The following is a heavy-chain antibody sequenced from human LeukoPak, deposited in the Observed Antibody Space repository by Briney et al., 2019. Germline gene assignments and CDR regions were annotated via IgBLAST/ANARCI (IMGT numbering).Heavy chain of an antibody. D-gene: IGHD3-10*01. CDR2: ISGSRACVGRI. CDR3: AKVSHCFCGSGSYQFDY. CDR1: QFTLSSYA. V-gene: IGHV3-23*01. J-gene: IGHJ4*02. Sequence: RGSLRHSRAAAQFTLSSYAMSWVRPARGKGGEWVSPISGSRACVGRIESEDTVRGRCTVSTDNSKNTLYLQMNSLRAEDTAVYYCAKVSHCFCGSGSYQFDYWGEGTLVAVSS.